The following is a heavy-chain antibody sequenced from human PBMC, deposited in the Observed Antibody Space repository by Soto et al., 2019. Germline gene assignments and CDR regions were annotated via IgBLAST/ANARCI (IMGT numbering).Heavy chain of an antibody. Sequence: PSGTTYLASTVCGGTICIYVCGGFLQPPGKGLEWIGYIYYSGSTNYNPSLKSRVTISVDTSKNQFSLKLSSVTAADTAVYYCARGYPVAAWVDPWGQGTLVTVSS. CDR3: ARGYPVAAWVDP. CDR2: IYYSGST. CDR1: GGTICIYV. V-gene: IGHV4-59*01. J-gene: IGHJ5*02. D-gene: IGHD6-6*01.